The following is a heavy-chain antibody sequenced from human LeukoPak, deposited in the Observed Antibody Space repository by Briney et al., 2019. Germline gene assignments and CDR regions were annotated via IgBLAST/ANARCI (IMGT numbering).Heavy chain of an antibody. D-gene: IGHD4-23*01. CDR2: TYSGSST. V-gene: IGHV3-66*01. Sequence: GGSLRLSCAASGFTVSNNYMTWVRQAPGKGLEWISVTYSGSSTYYADSVKGRFTISRDNSKNTLYLQMNSLRAEDTAVYYCARGPPVDRLGYWGQGTLVTVSS. CDR1: GFTVSNNY. CDR3: ARGPPVDRLGY. J-gene: IGHJ4*02.